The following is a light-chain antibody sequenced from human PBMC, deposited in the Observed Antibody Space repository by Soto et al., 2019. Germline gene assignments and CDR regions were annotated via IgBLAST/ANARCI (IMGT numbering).Light chain of an antibody. V-gene: IGLV4-69*01. J-gene: IGLJ2*01. CDR1: GGHSSYA. CDR3: QTWGSGIPVV. CDR2: LDSDGSH. Sequence: QSVLTQSPSASASLGASVKLTCTLSGGHSSYAIAWHQQQPGKGPRYLMKLDSDGSHNKGDGIPDRFSGSSSGAERYLTISSLQSEDAADYYCQTWGSGIPVVFGGGTQLTVL.